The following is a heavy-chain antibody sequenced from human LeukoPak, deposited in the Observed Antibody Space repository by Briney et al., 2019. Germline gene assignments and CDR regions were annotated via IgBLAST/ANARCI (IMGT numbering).Heavy chain of an antibody. D-gene: IGHD6-13*01. CDR2: INHSGST. Sequence: SETLSLTCAVYGGSFSGYYWSWIRQPPGKGLEWVGEINHSGSTNYNPSLKSRVTISVDKSKNQFSLKLSSVTAADTAVYYCAVLQRSWSTWGQGTLVTVSS. CDR3: AVLQRSWST. V-gene: IGHV4-34*01. J-gene: IGHJ4*02. CDR1: GGSFSGYY.